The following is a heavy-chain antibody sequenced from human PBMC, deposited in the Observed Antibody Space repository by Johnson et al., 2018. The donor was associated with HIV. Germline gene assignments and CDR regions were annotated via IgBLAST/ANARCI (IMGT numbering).Heavy chain of an antibody. V-gene: IGHV3-15*01. CDR3: TTDRGNGDYDAFDI. CDR1: GFTFSSYA. J-gene: IGHJ3*02. D-gene: IGHD4-17*01. Sequence: VQLVESGGGVVQPGRSLRLSCAASGFTFSSYAMHWVRQAPGKGLEWVGRIKSNTDGGTTDYAAPVKGRFTISRDDSKNTLYLQMNSLKTEDTAVYYCTTDRGNGDYDAFDIWGQGTMVTVSS. CDR2: IKSNTDGGTT.